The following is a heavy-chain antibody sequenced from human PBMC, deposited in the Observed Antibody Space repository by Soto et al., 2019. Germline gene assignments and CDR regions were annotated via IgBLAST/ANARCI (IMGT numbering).Heavy chain of an antibody. CDR2: VYGDGDK. D-gene: IGHD3-16*01. V-gene: IGHV2-5*02. CDR1: GISLTTSGEG. Sequence: QIALKESGPTLVKPTQTLTLTCTFSGISLTTSGEGVGWVRQPPGKGLEWVALVYGDGDKRYLTSLKSRLTITKDTSKNPVVLTMTNMDPVDTGTYFCAHNIGGDYVYGFDFWGQGTKVTVSS. J-gene: IGHJ3*01. CDR3: AHNIGGDYVYGFDF.